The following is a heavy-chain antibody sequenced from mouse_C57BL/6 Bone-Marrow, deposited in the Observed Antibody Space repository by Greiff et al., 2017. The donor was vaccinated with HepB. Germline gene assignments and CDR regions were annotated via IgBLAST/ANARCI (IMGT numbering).Heavy chain of an antibody. D-gene: IGHD2-5*01. CDR3: ARAYYSNIFAY. V-gene: IGHV1-81*01. CDR2: IYPRSGNT. J-gene: IGHJ3*01. CDR1: GYTFTSYG. Sequence: QVQLQQSGAELARPGASVKLSCKASGYTFTSYGISWVKQRTGQGLEWIGEIYPRSGNTYYNEKFKGKATLTADKSSSTAYMELRSLTSEDSAVYFCARAYYSNIFAYWGQGTLVTVSA.